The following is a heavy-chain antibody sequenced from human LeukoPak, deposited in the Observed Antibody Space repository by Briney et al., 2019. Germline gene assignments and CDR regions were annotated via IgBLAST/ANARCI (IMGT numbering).Heavy chain of an antibody. CDR3: ARGYCSGVICNPDY. CDR2: ISYDGSNK. J-gene: IGHJ4*02. CDR1: GFTFSSYG. D-gene: IGHD2-15*01. Sequence: GRSLRLSCAASGFTFSSYGMHWVRQAPGKGLEWVAVISYDGSNKYYADSVKGRFTISRDNSKNTLYLQMNSLRAEDTAVYYCARGYCSGVICNPDYWGQGTLVTVSS. V-gene: IGHV3-30*03.